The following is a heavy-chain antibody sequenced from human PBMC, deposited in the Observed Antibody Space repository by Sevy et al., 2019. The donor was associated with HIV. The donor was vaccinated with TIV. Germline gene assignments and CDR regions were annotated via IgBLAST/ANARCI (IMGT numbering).Heavy chain of an antibody. CDR1: GYTFTGYY. CDR2: INPNSGGT. D-gene: IGHD6-13*01. J-gene: IGHJ6*02. Sequence: ASVNVSCKASGYTFTGYYMHWVRQAPGQGLEWMGWINPNSGGTNYAQKFQGRVTMTRDTSISTAYMELSRLRSDDTAVYYCARDRESSSWFTRYYYYYYGMDVWGQGTTVTVSS. CDR3: ARDRESSSWFTRYYYYYYGMDV. V-gene: IGHV1-2*02.